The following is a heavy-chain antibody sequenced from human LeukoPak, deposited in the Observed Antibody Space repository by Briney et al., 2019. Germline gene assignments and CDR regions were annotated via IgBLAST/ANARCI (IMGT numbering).Heavy chain of an antibody. D-gene: IGHD3-3*01. CDR2: IYYSGST. V-gene: IGHV4-59*05. Sequence: SSETLSLTCTVSGGSISSYYWSWIRQPPGKGLEWIGSIYYSGSTYYNPSLKSRVTISVDTSKSQFSLKLSSVTAADTAVYYCARLKYYDFWSGSPGMDVWGQGTTVTVSS. CDR1: GGSISSYY. CDR3: ARLKYYDFWSGSPGMDV. J-gene: IGHJ6*02.